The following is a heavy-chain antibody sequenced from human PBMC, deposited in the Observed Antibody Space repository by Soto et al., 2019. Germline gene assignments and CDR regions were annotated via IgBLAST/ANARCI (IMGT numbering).Heavy chain of an antibody. CDR1: GGSISDYQ. Sequence: QVQLQESGPGLVRPSETLSLTCSVSGGSISDYQWNWIRQSPGEGLEWIGYIYYSGRTNYNPTRKIRVTISLETPAKQFSLRRKSVTAADTAVYYCARMRGLGEISPACDYWGQGTLVTVSS. J-gene: IGHJ4*02. CDR3: ARMRGLGEISPACDY. D-gene: IGHD3-16*02. CDR2: IYYSGRT. V-gene: IGHV4-59*13.